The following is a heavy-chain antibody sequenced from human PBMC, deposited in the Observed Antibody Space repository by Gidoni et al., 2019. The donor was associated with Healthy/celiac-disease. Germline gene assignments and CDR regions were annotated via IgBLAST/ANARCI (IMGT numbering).Heavy chain of an antibody. V-gene: IGHV3-48*03. CDR3: AREVHAMASEFTGGVYYGMDV. J-gene: IGHJ6*02. D-gene: IGHD5-18*01. Sequence: EVQLVESGGGLVQPGGSLRLSCAASGFTFSSYEMNWVRQAPGKGLEWVSYISSSGSTIYYADSVKGRFTISRDNAKNSLYLQMNSLRAEDTAVYYCAREVHAMASEFTGGVYYGMDVWGQGTTVTVSS. CDR2: ISSSGSTI. CDR1: GFTFSSYE.